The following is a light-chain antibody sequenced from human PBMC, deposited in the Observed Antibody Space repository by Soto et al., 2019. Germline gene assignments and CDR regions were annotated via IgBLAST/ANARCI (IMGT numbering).Light chain of an antibody. Sequence: QSALTQPASVSGSPGQSITISCTGTISDVGGYNYVSWYQQHPGKAPKLMIFDVSNRPSGVSNRFSGSKSGYTASLTISGRQAEDEADDYCSSYTSSSTNVFGTETKLTVL. J-gene: IGLJ1*01. CDR3: SSYTSSSTNV. CDR2: DVS. CDR1: ISDVGGYNY. V-gene: IGLV2-14*03.